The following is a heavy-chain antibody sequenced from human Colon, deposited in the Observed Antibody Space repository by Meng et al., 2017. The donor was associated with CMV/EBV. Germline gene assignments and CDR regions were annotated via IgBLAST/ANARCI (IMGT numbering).Heavy chain of an antibody. D-gene: IGHD1-14*01. V-gene: IGHV1-69*13. CDR3: AREQHQTTLPPVNWFDP. Sequence: SVKVSCKASGGTLDIFGINWVRRAPGQGLEWMGGIIPLLGTPKYAQKFQGRVTFSADESTRTAYMELSSLTSEDTAVYFCAREQHQTTLPPVNWFDPWGQGTLVTSPQ. CDR2: IIPLLGTP. CDR1: GGTLDIFG. J-gene: IGHJ5*02.